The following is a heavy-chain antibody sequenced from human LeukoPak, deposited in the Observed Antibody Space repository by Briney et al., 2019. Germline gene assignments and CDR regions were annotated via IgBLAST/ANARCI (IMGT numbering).Heavy chain of an antibody. CDR3: ARDRVLRSAGLNHFQH. J-gene: IGHJ1*01. D-gene: IGHD4/OR15-4a*01. CDR2: INWNGGST. Sequence: GGSLRLSCAASGFTLDDYGMSWVRQAPGKGLEWVSGINWNGGSTGYADYVKGRFTITRDNDKNSLYLQMNSLRAEDTALYYCARDRVLRSAGLNHFQHWGQGTLVTVSS. CDR1: GFTLDDYG. V-gene: IGHV3-20*04.